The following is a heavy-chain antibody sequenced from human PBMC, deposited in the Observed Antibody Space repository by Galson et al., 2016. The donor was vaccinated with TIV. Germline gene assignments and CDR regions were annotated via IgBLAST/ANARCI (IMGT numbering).Heavy chain of an antibody. J-gene: IGHJ4*02. CDR2: INTGGTSP. CDR3: VRGPAGAAFDY. V-gene: IGHV3-74*01. CDR1: GFTFSGYW. Sequence: SLRLSCAVSGFTFSGYWMHWVRQVPGGGLVWVSHINTGGTSPTYTESVRGRFTISRDNAKNALYLQMNSLRVEDTAFYYCVRGPAGAAFDYWGRGTLVTVSS. D-gene: IGHD6-19*01.